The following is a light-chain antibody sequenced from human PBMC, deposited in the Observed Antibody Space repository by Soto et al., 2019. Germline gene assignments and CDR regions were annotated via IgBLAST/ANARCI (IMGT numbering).Light chain of an antibody. CDR3: GAWDSSLSALL. CDR1: SSNIGNNY. J-gene: IGLJ2*01. CDR2: DNN. V-gene: IGLV1-51*01. Sequence: QSVLTQPPSVSAAPGQTVTISCSGSSSNIGNNYVSWYQQLPGTAPKLLIYDNNKRPSGIVDRFSGSKSGTSATLGITGLQTGDEADYYCGAWDSSLSALLFGGGTKLTVL.